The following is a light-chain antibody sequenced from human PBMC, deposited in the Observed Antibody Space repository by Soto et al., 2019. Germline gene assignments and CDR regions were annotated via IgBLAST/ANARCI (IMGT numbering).Light chain of an antibody. CDR2: GAS. V-gene: IGKV3-15*01. CDR3: QQYGNWPRT. CDR1: QSVGSN. Sequence: EIVMTQSPATLSVSPGDRATLSCRASQSVGSNLAGHRQRAAQAPGLLIYGASSRATGIPSRFSASGSGTEFTLTVDSLQPEDCAVYYCQQYGNWPRTFGQGTKVDMK. J-gene: IGKJ1*01.